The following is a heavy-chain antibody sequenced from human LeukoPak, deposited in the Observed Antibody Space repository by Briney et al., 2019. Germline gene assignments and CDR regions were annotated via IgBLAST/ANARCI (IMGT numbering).Heavy chain of an antibody. J-gene: IGHJ4*02. V-gene: IGHV3-7*01. CDR2: IKQDGIEK. CDR1: GFTFSDHW. D-gene: IGHD6-19*01. CDR3: ARDGVAGGFDY. Sequence: GGSLRLSCAASGFTFSDHWMSWVRQAPGKGLEWVANIKQDGIEKHYVDSVKGRFTISRDNAKNSLYLQMNSLRAEDTAVYYCARDGVAGGFDYWGQGILVTVSS.